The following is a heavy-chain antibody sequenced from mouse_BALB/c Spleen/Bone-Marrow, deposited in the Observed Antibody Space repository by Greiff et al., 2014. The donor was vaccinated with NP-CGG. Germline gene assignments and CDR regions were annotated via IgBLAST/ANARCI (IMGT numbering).Heavy chain of an antibody. J-gene: IGHJ4*01. V-gene: IGHV1-80*01. CDR2: IYPGDGDT. Sequence: QVQLQQSGAELVRPGSSVKISCKASGYAFSSYWMNWVKQRPGQGLEWIGQIYPGDGDTNYNGNFKDKATLTVDRSSSTASMQLSSLTSEDSAVHFCARWYRDPHFAMDYWGPGTSVTVSS. D-gene: IGHD2-14*01. CDR1: GYAFSSYW. CDR3: ARWYRDPHFAMDY.